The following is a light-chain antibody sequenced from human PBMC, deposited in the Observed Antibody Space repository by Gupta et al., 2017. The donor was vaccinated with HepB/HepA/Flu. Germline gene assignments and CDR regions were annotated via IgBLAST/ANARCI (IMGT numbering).Light chain of an antibody. CDR2: WAS. J-gene: IGKJ1*01. CDR1: QSVFHSSAKKNY. Sequence: DIVMTQSPDSLGVSLGERATINCKSTQSVFHSSAKKNYLAWYQQKPGLPPKLLIYWASTRESRVPDQLSGRASGTDFTLTISSRQAEHMTIYYSHEEDYTPRTFGQGTRLEIK. CDR3: HEEDYTPRT. V-gene: IGKV4-1*01.